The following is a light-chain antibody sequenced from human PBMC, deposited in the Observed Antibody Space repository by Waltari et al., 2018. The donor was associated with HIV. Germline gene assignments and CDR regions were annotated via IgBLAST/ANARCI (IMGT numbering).Light chain of an antibody. CDR2: GAS. CDR3: HQYDTSPQT. J-gene: IGKJ2*01. Sequence: EIVLAQSPRTLSLSPGERATLSCRASKTVTSNYLAWYQVKPGQAPRLLIYGASIRATGVPDKFSGSGSGTDFTLTIGRLEPEDFAVYYCHQYDTSPQTFGQGSKVEIK. CDR1: KTVTSNY. V-gene: IGKV3-20*01.